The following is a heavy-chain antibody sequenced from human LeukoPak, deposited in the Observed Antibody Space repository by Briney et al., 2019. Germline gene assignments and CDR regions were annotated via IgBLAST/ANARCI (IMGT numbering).Heavy chain of an antibody. Sequence: GASVKVSCKVSGYTLTELSMHWVRQAPGKGLEWMGGFDPEDGETIYAQKFQGRVTMTEDTSTDTAYMELSSLRSEDTAVYYCATLNWNDDGGAFDYWGQGTLVTVSS. V-gene: IGHV1-24*01. D-gene: IGHD1-1*01. J-gene: IGHJ4*02. CDR3: ATLNWNDDGGAFDY. CDR2: FDPEDGET. CDR1: GYTLTELS.